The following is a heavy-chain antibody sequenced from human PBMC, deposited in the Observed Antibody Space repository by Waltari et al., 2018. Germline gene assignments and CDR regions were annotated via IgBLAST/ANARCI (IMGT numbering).Heavy chain of an antibody. V-gene: IGHV1-2*06. CDR1: GYTFTGYY. J-gene: IGHJ3*02. CDR2: GNPNSGGT. D-gene: IGHD2-15*01. CDR3: AREPRTLRMGAFDI. Sequence: QVQLVQSGAEVKKPGASVKVSCKASGYTFTGYYMHWVRQAPGQGLEWMGRGNPNSGGTNYAQKFQGRVTISADKSISTAYMELSRLRSDDTAVYYCAREPRTLRMGAFDIWGQGTMVTVSS.